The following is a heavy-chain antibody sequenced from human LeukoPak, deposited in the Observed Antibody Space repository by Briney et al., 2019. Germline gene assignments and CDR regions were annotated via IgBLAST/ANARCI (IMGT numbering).Heavy chain of an antibody. J-gene: IGHJ5*02. D-gene: IGHD3-22*01. Sequence: SETLSLTCTVSGGSISSGSYYWSWIRQPPGKGLEWIGYIYYSGSTYYNPSLKSRVTISVDTSKNQFSLKLSSVTAADTAVYYCARGRPYYYDSSAPGWFDPWGQGTLVTVSS. CDR3: ARGRPYYYDSSAPGWFDP. CDR1: GGSISSGSYY. CDR2: IYYSGST. V-gene: IGHV4-31*03.